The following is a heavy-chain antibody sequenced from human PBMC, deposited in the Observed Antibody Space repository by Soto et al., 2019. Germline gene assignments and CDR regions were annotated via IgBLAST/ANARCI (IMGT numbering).Heavy chain of an antibody. Sequence: GGSLRLSCAASGFTFSSYAMSWVRQAPGKGLEWVSAISGSGGSTYYADSVKGRFTISRDNSKNTLYLQMNSLRAEDTAVYYFSKFGTAEYQLLNWAQRTSVPVS. CDR3: SKFGTAEYQLLN. CDR1: GFTFSSYA. V-gene: IGHV3-23*01. J-gene: IGHJ1*01. CDR2: ISGSGGST. D-gene: IGHD2-2*01.